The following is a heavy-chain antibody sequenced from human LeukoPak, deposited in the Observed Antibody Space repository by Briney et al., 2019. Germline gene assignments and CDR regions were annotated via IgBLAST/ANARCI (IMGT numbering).Heavy chain of an antibody. V-gene: IGHV3-23*01. J-gene: IGHJ4*02. CDR3: ASDYVWGTYLTFDY. Sequence: GGSLRLSCAASGFTFNSYGMSWVRQAPGKGLEWVSAISGFGGTTFYADSVKGRFTISRDNSKNTLYLQMNSLRNEDTAVYYCASDYVWGTYLTFDYWGQGTLVIVSS. CDR1: GFTFNSYG. CDR2: ISGFGGTT. D-gene: IGHD3-16*02.